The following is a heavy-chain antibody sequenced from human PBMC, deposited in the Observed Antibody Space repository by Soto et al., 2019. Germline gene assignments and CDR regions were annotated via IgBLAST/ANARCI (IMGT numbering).Heavy chain of an antibody. Sequence: QLQLQESGPGLVRPSETLSLTCTVSGVSVSTTGYYWGWIRQTPGKGLEWIGSIYSSGTTYYNPPLKSRVTISIDKSKNQFSLRLTSVTAGDTAVYFCARPKFGSGSYGFDDWGQGSLITVSS. J-gene: IGHJ4*02. V-gene: IGHV4-39*01. D-gene: IGHD3-10*01. CDR1: GVSVSTTGYY. CDR3: ARPKFGSGSYGFDD. CDR2: IYSSGTT.